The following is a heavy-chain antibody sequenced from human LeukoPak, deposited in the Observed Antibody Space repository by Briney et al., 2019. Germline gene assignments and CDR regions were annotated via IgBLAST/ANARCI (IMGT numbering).Heavy chain of an antibody. D-gene: IGHD1-26*01. CDR1: GFTFTSYN. CDR3: ARGSGRGGSCDY. CDR2: ISSGSSEI. V-gene: IGHV3-21*05. Sequence: GGSLRLSCATSGFTFTSYNMKWVRQAPGKGLEWVSHISSGSSEIYYADSVKGRFTVSRDNAKNSLYLQMNDLRAEDMGVYYCARGSGRGGSCDYWGQGSLVTVSS. J-gene: IGHJ4*02.